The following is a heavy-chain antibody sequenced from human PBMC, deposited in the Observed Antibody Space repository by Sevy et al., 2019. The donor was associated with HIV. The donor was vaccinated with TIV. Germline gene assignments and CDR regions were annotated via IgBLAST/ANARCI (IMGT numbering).Heavy chain of an antibody. D-gene: IGHD2-15*01. J-gene: IGHJ5*02. CDR3: ARDVREVVAATGYNWFDP. V-gene: IGHV4-4*07. CDR1: GGSISSYY. CDR2: IYTSGST. Sequence: SDTLSLTCTVSGGSISSYYWSWIRQPAGKGLEWIGRIYTSGSTNYNPSLKSRVTMSVDTSKNQFSLKLSSVTAADTAVYYCARDVREVVAATGYNWFDPWGQGTLVTVSS.